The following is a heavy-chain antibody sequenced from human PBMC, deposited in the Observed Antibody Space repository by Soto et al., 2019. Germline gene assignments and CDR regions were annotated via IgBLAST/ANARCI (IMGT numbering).Heavy chain of an antibody. Sequence: SETLSLTCAVYGGSFSGYYWSWIRQPPGKGLEWIGEINHSGSTNYNPPLKSRVTISVDTSKNQFSLKLSSVTAADTAVYYCARGRRLVRGVIPSYYYYYYMDVWGKGTTVT. CDR1: GGSFSGYY. CDR3: ARGRRLVRGVIPSYYYYYYMDV. D-gene: IGHD3-10*01. J-gene: IGHJ6*03. CDR2: INHSGST. V-gene: IGHV4-34*01.